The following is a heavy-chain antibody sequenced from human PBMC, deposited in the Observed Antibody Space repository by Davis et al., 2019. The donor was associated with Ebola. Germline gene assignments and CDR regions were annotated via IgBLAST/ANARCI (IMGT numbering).Heavy chain of an antibody. CDR3: ARGGATDYYDSSGYYWYYYYYGMDV. CDR1: GFIFSNYD. J-gene: IGHJ6*02. CDR2: ISISGSTI. D-gene: IGHD3-22*01. Sequence: GGSLRLSCVASGFIFSNYDMNWVRQAPGKGLEWVSYISISGSTIYYADSVTGRFTISRDNAKNSLYLQMNSLRAEDTAVYYCARGGATDYYDSSGYYWYYYYYGMDVWGQGTTVTVSS. V-gene: IGHV3-48*03.